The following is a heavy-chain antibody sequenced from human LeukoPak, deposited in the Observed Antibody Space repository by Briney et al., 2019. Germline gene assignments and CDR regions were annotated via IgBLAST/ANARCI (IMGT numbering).Heavy chain of an antibody. CDR2: INPNSGGT. D-gene: IGHD3-10*01. V-gene: IGHV1-2*04. J-gene: IGHJ4*02. CDR1: GYTFTGYY. CDR3: ARDYGSGSPLAGY. Sequence: GASVKVSCKASGYTFTGYYMHWVRQAPGQGLEWMGWINPNSGGTNYAQKFQGWVTMTRDTSISTACMELSRLRSDDTAVYYCARDYGSGSPLAGYWGQGTLVTVSS.